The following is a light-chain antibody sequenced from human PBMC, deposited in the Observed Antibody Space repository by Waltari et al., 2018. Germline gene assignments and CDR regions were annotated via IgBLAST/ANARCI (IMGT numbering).Light chain of an antibody. Sequence: HSALAQPASVSGSPGQSITISCTGTSSAVGGHNYVSWYQQHPGKAPRLMIYDVNNRPSGVSNRFSGSKSGNTASLTISGLQAEDEADYYCSSFTRTNSWVFGGGTKLTVL. CDR2: DVN. J-gene: IGLJ3*02. CDR3: SSFTRTNSWV. V-gene: IGLV2-14*03. CDR1: SSAVGGHNY.